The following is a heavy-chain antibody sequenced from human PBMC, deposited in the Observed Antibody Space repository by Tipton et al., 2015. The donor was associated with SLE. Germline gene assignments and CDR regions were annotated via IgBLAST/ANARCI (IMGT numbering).Heavy chain of an antibody. CDR3: AGIDYYHTGGAEAFDI. CDR1: GGSINRSSDY. CDR2: IFYSGTT. J-gene: IGHJ3*02. Sequence: TLSLTCTISGGSINRSSDYWDWIRQPPGKGLEWIGTIFYSGTTYYNPSLKSRVTISVDTSKNQFSLALSSVTAADTAVYYCAGIDYYHTGGAEAFDIWGQGTMVTVSS. V-gene: IGHV4-39*01. D-gene: IGHD3-22*01.